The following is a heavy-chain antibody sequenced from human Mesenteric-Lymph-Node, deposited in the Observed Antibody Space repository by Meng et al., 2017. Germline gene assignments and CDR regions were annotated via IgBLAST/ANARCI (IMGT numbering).Heavy chain of an antibody. Sequence: QVQLVESGGGVVQPGRSLRLSCAASGFTFRSYGMHWVRQAPGKGLEWVAVIWSDGSNRYYADSVKGRFAISRDISKNTLILQMNSLRAEDTAVYDCARGYYGGNSDFDYWGQGTLVTVSS. CDR3: ARGYYGGNSDFDY. CDR1: GFTFRSYG. D-gene: IGHD4-23*01. CDR2: IWSDGSNR. V-gene: IGHV3-33*01. J-gene: IGHJ4*02.